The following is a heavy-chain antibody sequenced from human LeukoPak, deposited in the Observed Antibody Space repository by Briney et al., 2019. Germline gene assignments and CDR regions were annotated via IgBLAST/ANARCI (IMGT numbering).Heavy chain of an antibody. CDR3: ANVATRGSGSRNDAFDI. D-gene: IGHD3-10*01. CDR1: GFTFSSYG. Sequence: GGSLRLSCAASGFTFSSYGMHWVRQAPGKGLEWVAVISYDGSNKYYADTVKGRFTISRDNSKNTLYLQMNSLRAEDTAVYYCANVATRGSGSRNDAFDIWGQGTMVTVSS. V-gene: IGHV3-30*18. CDR2: ISYDGSNK. J-gene: IGHJ3*02.